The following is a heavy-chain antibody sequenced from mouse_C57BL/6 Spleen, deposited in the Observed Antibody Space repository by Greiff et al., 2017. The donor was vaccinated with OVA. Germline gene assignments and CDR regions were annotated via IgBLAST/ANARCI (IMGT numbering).Heavy chain of an antibody. CDR3: ARNYDRAY. D-gene: IGHD2-4*01. CDR1: GYTFTSYW. CDR2: IDPSDSYT. J-gene: IGHJ3*01. Sequence: QVQLQQSGAELVKPGASVKLSCKASGYTFTSYWMQWVKQRPGQGLEWIGEIDPSDSYTNYNQKFKGKATLTVDTSSSTAYMQLSSLTSEDSAVYYCARNYDRAYWGQGTLVTVSA. V-gene: IGHV1-50*01.